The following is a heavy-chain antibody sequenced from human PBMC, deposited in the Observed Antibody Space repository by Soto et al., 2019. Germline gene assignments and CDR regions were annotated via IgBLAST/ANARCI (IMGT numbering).Heavy chain of an antibody. CDR1: GGSISSYY. CDR3: AREKARGNWFDP. CDR2: IYYSGST. D-gene: IGHD3-10*01. J-gene: IGHJ5*02. V-gene: IGHV4-59*01. Sequence: GGSISSYYWSWIRQPPGKGLEWIGYIYYSGSTNYNPSLKSRVTISVDTSKNQFSLKLSSVTAADTAVYYCAREKARGNWFDPWGQGTLVTVSS.